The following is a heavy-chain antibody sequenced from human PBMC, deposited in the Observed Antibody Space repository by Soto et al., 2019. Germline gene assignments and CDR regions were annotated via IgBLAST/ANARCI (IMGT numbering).Heavy chain of an antibody. D-gene: IGHD6-19*01. CDR3: ATGGRIAVAGPYDAFDL. CDR1: GGTFSSYA. J-gene: IGHJ3*01. CDR2: IIPIFGTA. Sequence: SVKVSCKASGGTFSSYAISWVRQAPGQGLEWMGGIIPIFGTANYAQKFQGRVTITADESTSTAYMELSSLRSEDTAVYYCATGGRIAVAGPYDAFDLWGQGTMVTVSS. V-gene: IGHV1-69*13.